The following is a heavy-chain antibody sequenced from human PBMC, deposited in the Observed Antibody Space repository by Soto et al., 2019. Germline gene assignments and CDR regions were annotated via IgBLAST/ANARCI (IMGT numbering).Heavy chain of an antibody. J-gene: IGHJ4*02. CDR2: TYYRSKWYD. D-gene: IGHD2-21*01. CDR1: GDSVSSNTVA. Sequence: PSQTLSLTCAISGDSVSSNTVAWNWIRQSPSRGLEWLGRTYYRSKWYDDYAESVKSRITINPDTSKNQFSLQMNSLRVEDTAVYYCARDDERWSDCDLGYWGQGVLVTVSS. CDR3: ARDDERWSDCDLGY. V-gene: IGHV6-1*01.